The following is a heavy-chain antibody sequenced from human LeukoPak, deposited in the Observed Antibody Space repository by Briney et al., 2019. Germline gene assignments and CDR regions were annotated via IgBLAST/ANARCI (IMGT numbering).Heavy chain of an antibody. CDR3: ARAGTNLGDYDY. CDR1: GYSTSSGHY. D-gene: IGHD4-17*01. Sequence: SETLSLTCTVSGYSTSSGHYWAWIRQSPEKGLECIATMFHSGSTYYNPSLRSRVTTSVDTSKNEFSLNLSSVTAADTAVYYCARAGTNLGDYDYWGQGTLVTVSS. V-gene: IGHV4-38-2*02. CDR2: MFHSGST. J-gene: IGHJ4*02.